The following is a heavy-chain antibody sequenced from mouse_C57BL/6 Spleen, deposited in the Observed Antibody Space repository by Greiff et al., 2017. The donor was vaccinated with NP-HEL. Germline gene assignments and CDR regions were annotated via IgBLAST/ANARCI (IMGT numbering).Heavy chain of an antibody. J-gene: IGHJ3*01. CDR1: GYSITSGYC. CDR3: ARDRTGFAY. Sequence: DVKLQESGPGLVKPSQSLSLTCSVTGYSITSGYCWNWIRQFPGNKLEWMGYISYDGSNNYNPSVKNRISITRDTSKNQFFLKLNSVTTEDTATYYCARDRTGFAYWGQGTLVTVSA. CDR2: ISYDGSN. V-gene: IGHV3-6*01.